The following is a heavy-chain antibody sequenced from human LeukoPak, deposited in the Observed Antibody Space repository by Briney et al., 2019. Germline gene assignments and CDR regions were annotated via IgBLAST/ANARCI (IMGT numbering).Heavy chain of an antibody. CDR1: GFDFSSNW. D-gene: IGHD6-19*01. Sequence: PGGSLRLSCAASGFDFSSNWMHWVRHAPGQGLVWVSRIKGDGISTNYADSVKGRFTISRDIAKNTLYLQMNSLRAEDTALYYCAKSIDSGCSAVIDYWGQGTLVTVSS. CDR3: AKSIDSGCSAVIDY. J-gene: IGHJ4*02. CDR2: IKGDGIST. V-gene: IGHV3-74*01.